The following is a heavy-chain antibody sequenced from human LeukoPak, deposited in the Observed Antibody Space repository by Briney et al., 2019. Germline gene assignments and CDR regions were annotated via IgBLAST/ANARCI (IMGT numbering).Heavy chain of an antibody. V-gene: IGHV4-39*01. Sequence: PSETLSLTCTVSGGSISSSSYYWGWIRQPPGKGLEWIGSVYYSASTYYNPSLKSRVTISVDTSKNQFSLKLSSVTAADTAVYYCARQHPYGSSWYLLDYWGQGTLVTASS. CDR2: VYYSAST. CDR3: ARQHPYGSSWYLLDY. CDR1: GGSISSSSYY. D-gene: IGHD6-13*01. J-gene: IGHJ4*02.